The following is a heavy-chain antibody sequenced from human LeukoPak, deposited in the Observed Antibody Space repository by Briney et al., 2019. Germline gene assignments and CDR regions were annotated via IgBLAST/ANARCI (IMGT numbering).Heavy chain of an antibody. V-gene: IGHV3-43*01. Sequence: GGSLRLSCAASGFTFDDYTMPWVRQAPGKGLEWVSLISWDGGNTYYADSVKGRFTISRDNSKNSLYLQMDSLGTEDTALYYCAKEGFWSGYYSGSSYGMDVWGQGTTVTVSS. D-gene: IGHD3-3*01. CDR1: GFTFDDYT. CDR2: ISWDGGNT. J-gene: IGHJ6*02. CDR3: AKEGFWSGYYSGSSYGMDV.